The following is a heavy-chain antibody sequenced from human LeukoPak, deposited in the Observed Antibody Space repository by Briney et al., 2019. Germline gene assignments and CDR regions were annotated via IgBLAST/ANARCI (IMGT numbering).Heavy chain of an antibody. CDR1: GGSFSGYY. J-gene: IGHJ3*02. D-gene: IGHD2-21*01. CDR2: IYYSGST. CDR3: ASSYLRYSLDAFDI. Sequence: PSETLSLTCAVYGGSFSGYYWSWIRQPPGKGLEWIGYIYYSGSTNYNPSLKNRVTISVDTSKNQFSLKLSSVTAADTAVYYCASSYLRYSLDAFDIWGQGTMVTVSS. V-gene: IGHV4-59*01.